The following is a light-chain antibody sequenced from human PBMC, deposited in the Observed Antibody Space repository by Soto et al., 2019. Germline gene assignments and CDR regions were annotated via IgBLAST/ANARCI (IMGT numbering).Light chain of an antibody. V-gene: IGKV1-5*03. CDR2: GAS. CDR1: ESISTW. J-gene: IGKJ1*01. Sequence: DIQMTQSPSSLSASVGDRVTITCRASESISTWLAWYQQKPGKAPKLLIYGASSLESGVPPRFSGDGSETDFTLTISSLQRDDFGTYYCQQYSRLWSFCQGTKVEIE. CDR3: QQYSRLWS.